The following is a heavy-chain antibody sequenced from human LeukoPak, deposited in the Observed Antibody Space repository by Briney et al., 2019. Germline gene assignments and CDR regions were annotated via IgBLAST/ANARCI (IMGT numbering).Heavy chain of an antibody. D-gene: IGHD5-18*01. CDR2: IYYSGST. Sequence: KPSETLSLTCTVSGGSISSSSYYWGWIRQPTGKGLEWIGSIYYSGSTYYNPSLKSRVTISVDTSKNQFSLKLSSATAADTAVYYCARLGYSYGQVDYWGQGTLVTVSS. V-gene: IGHV4-39*01. CDR3: ARLGYSYGQVDY. CDR1: GGSISSSSYY. J-gene: IGHJ4*02.